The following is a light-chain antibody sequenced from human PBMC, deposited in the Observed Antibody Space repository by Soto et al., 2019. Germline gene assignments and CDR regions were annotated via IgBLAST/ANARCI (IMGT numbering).Light chain of an antibody. Sequence: ENVLTQSPGTLSLSPGERAALSFRASESVSSIYVAWYQQKPRQAPTLLIYGASTRATGIPDRFSGSGSGTDFTLTIDILEPEDFAVYYCQQSLNPQTFGQGTKVDIK. CDR3: QQSLNPQT. CDR2: GAS. CDR1: ESVSSIY. J-gene: IGKJ1*01. V-gene: IGKV3-20*01.